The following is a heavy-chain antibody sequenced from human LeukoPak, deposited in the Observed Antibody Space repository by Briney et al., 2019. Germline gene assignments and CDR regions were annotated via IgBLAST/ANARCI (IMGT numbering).Heavy chain of an antibody. Sequence: ASVKVSCKASGYTFTSYGISWVRQAPGQGLEWMGWISAYNGNTNYAQKLQGRVTMTTDTSTSTAYMELRGLRSEDTAVYYCARGAYDYVWGSYRLNWFDPWGQGTLVTVSS. CDR3: ARGAYDYVWGSYRLNWFDP. J-gene: IGHJ5*02. V-gene: IGHV1-18*01. CDR1: GYTFTSYG. CDR2: ISAYNGNT. D-gene: IGHD3-16*02.